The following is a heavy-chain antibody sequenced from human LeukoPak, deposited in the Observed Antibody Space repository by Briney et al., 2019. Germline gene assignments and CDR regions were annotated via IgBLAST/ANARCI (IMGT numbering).Heavy chain of an antibody. Sequence: GGSLRLSCAASGFTFDDYAMHWVRQAPGKGLEWVSGISWNSGSIGYADSVKGRFTISRDNAKNSLYLQMNSLRAEDTALYYCAKDYSSSWYRNWFDPWGQGTLVTVSS. CDR3: AKDYSSSWYRNWFDP. D-gene: IGHD6-13*01. V-gene: IGHV3-9*01. CDR1: GFTFDDYA. CDR2: ISWNSGSI. J-gene: IGHJ5*02.